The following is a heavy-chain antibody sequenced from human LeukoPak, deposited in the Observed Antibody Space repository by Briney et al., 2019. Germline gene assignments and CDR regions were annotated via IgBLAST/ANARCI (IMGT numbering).Heavy chain of an antibody. CDR3: AREGGGCSGGSCYSYYYYYGMDV. D-gene: IGHD2-15*01. V-gene: IGHV3-21*01. CDR1: GFTFSSYS. Sequence: GGSLRLSCAASGFTFSSYSMNWVRQALGKGLEWVSSISSSSSYIYYADSVKGRFTISRDNAKNSLYLQMNSLRAEDTAVYYCAREGGGCSGGSCYSYYYYYGMDVWGQGTTVTVSS. J-gene: IGHJ6*02. CDR2: ISSSSSYI.